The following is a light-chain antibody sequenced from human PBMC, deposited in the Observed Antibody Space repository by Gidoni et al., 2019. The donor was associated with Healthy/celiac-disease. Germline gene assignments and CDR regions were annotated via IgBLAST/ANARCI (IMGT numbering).Light chain of an antibody. CDR3: QQYNSYPYT. CDR1: QSISSW. V-gene: IGKV1-5*03. J-gene: IGKJ2*01. CDR2: KAS. Sequence: DIQMTQSPSTLSASVGDRVTIHCRASQSISSWLAWYQQKPGKAPKRLIYKASSLESGVPSRFSGSCSGTEFTLTISSLQPDDFATYYCQQYNSYPYTFGQGTKLEIK.